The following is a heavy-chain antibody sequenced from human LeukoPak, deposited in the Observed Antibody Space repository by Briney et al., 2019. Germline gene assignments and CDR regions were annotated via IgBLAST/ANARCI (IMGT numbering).Heavy chain of an antibody. CDR1: GFDFFAYS. Sequence: PGGSLRLSCTASGFDFFAYSMNWVRQAPGKGLEWVSSISRSSGYMYYADSVKGRFTISRDNSKNTLYLQMNSLRAEDTAVYYCAKAENMDVWGKGTTVTVSS. CDR2: ISRSSGYM. J-gene: IGHJ6*03. V-gene: IGHV3-21*01. CDR3: AKAENMDV.